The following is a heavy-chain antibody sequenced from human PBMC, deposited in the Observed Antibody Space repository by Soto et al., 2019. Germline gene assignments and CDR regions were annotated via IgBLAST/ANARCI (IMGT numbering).Heavy chain of an antibody. D-gene: IGHD3-22*01. J-gene: IGHJ4*02. CDR1: GFTFSTYP. CDR2: ISGSGSNT. CDR3: AKGALSLTQTGGYYDY. V-gene: IGHV3-23*01. Sequence: EVQLLESGGGLVQPGGSLRLSCTASGFTFSTYPMGWVRQAPGKGLQWVSAISGSGSNTYYADSVKGRFSISIDASENTLYLQMNSLSAEDTAVYYGAKGALSLTQTGGYYDYWGQGTLATVSS.